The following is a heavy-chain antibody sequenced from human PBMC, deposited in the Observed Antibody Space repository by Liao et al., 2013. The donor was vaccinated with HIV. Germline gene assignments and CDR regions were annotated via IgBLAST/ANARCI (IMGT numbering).Heavy chain of an antibody. CDR3: ARVNYCRSPNCSVIHYHYYMDV. Sequence: QLHLQESGPGLVRPSGTLSLTCTVSGDSISTTTYYWGWIRQPPREGAWSGLGLVYYSGTTHYNPSLKSRLTISVDTSKNQFSLRLSSVTAADTALYYCARVNYCRSPNCSVIHYHYYMDVWANGTTVSVSS. CDR1: GDSISTTTYY. CDR2: VYYSGTT. V-gene: IGHV4-39*07. D-gene: IGHD2-2*01. J-gene: IGHJ6*03.